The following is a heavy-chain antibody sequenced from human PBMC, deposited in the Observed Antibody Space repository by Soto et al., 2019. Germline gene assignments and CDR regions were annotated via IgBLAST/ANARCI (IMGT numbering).Heavy chain of an antibody. J-gene: IGHJ4*02. D-gene: IGHD6-13*01. CDR2: ISSSGSTI. CDR1: GFTFSDYY. CDR3: AREKYSSSWFPSGFDY. Sequence: QVQLVESGGGLVKPGGSLRLSCAASGFTFSDYYMSWIRQAPGKGLEWVSYISSSGSTIYYADSLKGRFTISRDNAKNSLYLQMNSLRAEDTAVYYCAREKYSSSWFPSGFDYWGQGTLVTVSS. V-gene: IGHV3-11*01.